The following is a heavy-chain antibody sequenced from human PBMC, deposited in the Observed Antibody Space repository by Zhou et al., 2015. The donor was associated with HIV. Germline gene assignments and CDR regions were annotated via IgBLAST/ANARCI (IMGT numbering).Heavy chain of an antibody. D-gene: IGHD6-13*01. Sequence: QVQLVQSGAEVKKPGSSVKVSCKASGGTFSSYAISWVRQAPGQGLEWMGGIIPIFGTANYAQKFQGRVTITADESTSTAYMELSSLRSEDTAVYYCARDTSSSWYDFVGYYGMDVWGQGTTVTVSS. CDR2: IIPIFGTA. J-gene: IGHJ6*02. CDR3: ARDTSSSWYDFVGYYGMDV. V-gene: IGHV1-69*12. CDR1: GGTFSSYA.